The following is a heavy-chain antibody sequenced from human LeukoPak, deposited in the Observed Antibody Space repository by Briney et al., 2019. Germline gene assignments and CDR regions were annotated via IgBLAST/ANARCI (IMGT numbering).Heavy chain of an antibody. V-gene: IGHV3-21*01. D-gene: IGHD3/OR15-3a*01. CDR2: ISSSSSYI. CDR1: GFTFSSYS. CDR3: ARGPQGLDWLPFSDP. J-gene: IGHJ5*02. Sequence: GGSLRLSCAASGFTFSSYSMNWVRQAPGKGLEWVSSISSSSSYIYYADSVKGRFTISRDNAKNSLYLQMNSLRAEDTAVYYCARGPQGLDWLPFSDPWGQGTLVTVSS.